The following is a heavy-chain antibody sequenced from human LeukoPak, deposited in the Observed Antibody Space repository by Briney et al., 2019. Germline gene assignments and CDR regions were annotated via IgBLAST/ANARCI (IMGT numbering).Heavy chain of an antibody. J-gene: IGHJ4*02. Sequence: GGSLRPSCAASGFTFSDYYMSWIRQAPGKGLEWVSYISSSGSTIYYADSVKGRFTTSRDNVKNSLYLQMNSLRAEDTAVYYCARTYSSSWYLYFDYWGQGTLVTVSS. V-gene: IGHV3-11*01. CDR2: ISSSGSTI. CDR3: ARTYSSSWYLYFDY. CDR1: GFTFSDYY. D-gene: IGHD6-13*01.